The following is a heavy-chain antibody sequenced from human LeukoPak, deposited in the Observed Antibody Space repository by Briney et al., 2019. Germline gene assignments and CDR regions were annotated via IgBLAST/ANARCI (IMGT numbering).Heavy chain of an antibody. J-gene: IGHJ6*03. D-gene: IGHD6-19*01. CDR2: INPSGGST. CDR3: ARDLNSSGWYPRGYYYYYMDV. CDR1: GYTFTSYY. V-gene: IGHV1-46*01. Sequence: ASVKVSCKASGYTFTSYYMHWVRQAPGQGLEWMGIINPSGGSTSYAQKFQGRVTMTRDMSTSTVYMELSSLRSEDTAVYYCARDLNSSGWYPRGYYYYYMDVWGKGTTVTVSS.